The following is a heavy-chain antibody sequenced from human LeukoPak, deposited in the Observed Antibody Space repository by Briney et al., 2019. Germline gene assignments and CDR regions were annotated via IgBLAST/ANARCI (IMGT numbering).Heavy chain of an antibody. V-gene: IGHV4-59*01. CDR2: IYYSGST. J-gene: IGHJ4*02. CDR1: GGSISSYY. D-gene: IGHD6-13*01. CDR3: ARLHSSSWYSFDY. Sequence: SETLSLTCTVHGGSISSYYWSWIRQPPGEGLGWIGYIYYSGSTNYNPSLKSRVTISVDTSKNQFSLKLSSVTAADTAVYYCARLHSSSWYSFDYWGQGTLVTVSS.